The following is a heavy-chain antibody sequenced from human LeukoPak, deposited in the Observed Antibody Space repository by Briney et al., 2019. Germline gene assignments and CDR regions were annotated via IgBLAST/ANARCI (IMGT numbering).Heavy chain of an antibody. CDR2: ISYSGST. CDR1: GGSISNNY. V-gene: IGHV4-59*01. CDR3: ARDNSGWLVNFDY. Sequence: SETLSLTCTVSGGSISNNYWSWIRQPPGKGLEWIGYISYSGSTNYNPSLKSRVTISVDTSKNQFSLKLSSVTAADTAVYYCARDNSGWLVNFDYWGQGTQVTVSS. D-gene: IGHD6-19*01. J-gene: IGHJ4*02.